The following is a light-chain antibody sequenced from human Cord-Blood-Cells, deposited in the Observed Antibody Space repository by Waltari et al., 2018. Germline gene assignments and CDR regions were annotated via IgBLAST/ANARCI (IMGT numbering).Light chain of an antibody. Sequence: QSALTQPASVSGSPGQSITISCTGTSSDVGGYNYVSWYQQHPGKAPKLMIYDVSNRPSGVATRFSGSKSGNTASLTISGLQAEDEADYYCRSYTSSSTLFGGGTKLTVL. CDR2: DVS. CDR1: SSDVGGYNY. V-gene: IGLV2-14*03. J-gene: IGLJ3*02. CDR3: RSYTSSSTL.